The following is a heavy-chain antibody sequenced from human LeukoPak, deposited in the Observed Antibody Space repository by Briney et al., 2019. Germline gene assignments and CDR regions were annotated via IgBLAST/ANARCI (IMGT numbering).Heavy chain of an antibody. V-gene: IGHV3-23*01. CDR1: GFTFSSYA. CDR3: AKGALCGYGGYDRVGFALN. CDR2: INGGGGST. J-gene: IGHJ4*02. D-gene: IGHD5-12*01. Sequence: GASLRLSCAASGFTFSSYAMSWVRQAPGKGLEWVSGINGGGGSTYYADSVKGRFTISRDNSKNTLYLQMNSLRAEDTAVYYCAKGALCGYGGYDRVGFALNWGQGTLVTVSS.